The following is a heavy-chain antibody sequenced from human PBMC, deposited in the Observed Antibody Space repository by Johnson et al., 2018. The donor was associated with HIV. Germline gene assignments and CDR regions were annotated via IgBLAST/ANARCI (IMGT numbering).Heavy chain of an antibody. CDR2: IKQDGSEK. Sequence: VQLVESGGGVVQPERSLRLSCAASGFTFSSYWMSWVRQAPGKGLEWVANIKQDGSEKYYVDSVKGRFTISRDNSKNTLYLQMNSLRAGDTAVYYCARGRGFGGPGSPGAFDMWGQGTMVTVSS. J-gene: IGHJ3*02. CDR3: ARGRGFGGPGSPGAFDM. CDR1: GFTFSSYW. V-gene: IGHV3-7*01. D-gene: IGHD3-10*01.